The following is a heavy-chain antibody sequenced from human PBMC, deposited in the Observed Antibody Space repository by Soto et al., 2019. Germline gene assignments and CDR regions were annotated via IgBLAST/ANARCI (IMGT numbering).Heavy chain of an antibody. CDR2: ISGSGGST. J-gene: IGHJ4*02. CDR1: GFTFSSYA. CDR3: AKDQEDGGIVVVPAARAYDY. V-gene: IGHV3-23*01. Sequence: GGSLRLSCAASGFTFSSYAMSWVRQAPGKGLEWVSAISGSGGSTYYADSVKGRFTISRDNSKNTLYLQMNSLRAEDTAVYYCAKDQEDGGIVVVPAARAYDYWGQGTLVTVSS. D-gene: IGHD2-2*01.